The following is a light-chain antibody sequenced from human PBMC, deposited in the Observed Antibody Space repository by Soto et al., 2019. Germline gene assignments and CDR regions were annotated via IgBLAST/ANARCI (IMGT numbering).Light chain of an antibody. J-gene: IGLJ2*01. CDR2: DVS. V-gene: IGLV2-14*03. CDR1: SSDVGGYNY. Sequence: QYALTQPASVSGSPGQSITISCTGTSSDVGGYNYVSWYQHNPGKAPKLMIYDVSNRPSGVSNRFSGSKSGNTASLTISGLQAEDEADYYCNSYTSSSTVVFGGGTKLTVL. CDR3: NSYTSSSTVV.